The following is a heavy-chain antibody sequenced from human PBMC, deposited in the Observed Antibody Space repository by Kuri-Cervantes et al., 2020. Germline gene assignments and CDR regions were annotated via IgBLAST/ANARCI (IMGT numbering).Heavy chain of an antibody. CDR2: ISYDGSNK. D-gene: IGHD3-16*01. CDR3: ARDRPFSY. V-gene: IGHV3-30*14. J-gene: IGHJ4*02. CDR1: GFTFSSYA. Sequence: GESLKISCAASGFTFSSYAMHWVRQAPGKGLEWVAVISYDGSNKYYADSVKGRFTISRDNSKNTLYLQMNNLRAEDTAVYYCARDRPFSYWGQGTLVTVSS.